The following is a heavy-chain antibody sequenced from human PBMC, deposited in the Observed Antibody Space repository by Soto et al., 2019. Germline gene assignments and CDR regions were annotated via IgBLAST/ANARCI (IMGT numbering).Heavy chain of an antibody. D-gene: IGHD5-18*01. CDR3: ATSKDTTMMYFDF. CDR2: IYYIGST. V-gene: IGHV4-59*01. CDR1: GGSINSYY. J-gene: IGHJ4*02. Sequence: ESLSLTCTVSGGSINSYYWSWIRQPPGKGLEWIGFIYYIGSTNYNPSLKSRVTISVDTSKNQFSLKLSSVTAADTAVYYCATSKDTTMMYFDFWGQGTLVTVSS.